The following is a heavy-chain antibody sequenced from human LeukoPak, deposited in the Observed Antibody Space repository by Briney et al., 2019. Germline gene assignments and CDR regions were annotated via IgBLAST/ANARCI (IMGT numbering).Heavy chain of an antibody. D-gene: IGHD6-13*01. CDR2: IYYSGST. J-gene: IGHJ6*03. CDR3: ARSIAASGWGFDYYYMDV. V-gene: IGHV4-59*01. Sequence: SETLSLTCTVSGGSISSYYWSWIRQPPGKGLEWIGYIYYSGSTNYNPSLKSRVTISVDTSKNQFSLKLSSVTAADTAVYYCARSIAASGWGFDYYYMDVWGKGTTVTVSS. CDR1: GGSISSYY.